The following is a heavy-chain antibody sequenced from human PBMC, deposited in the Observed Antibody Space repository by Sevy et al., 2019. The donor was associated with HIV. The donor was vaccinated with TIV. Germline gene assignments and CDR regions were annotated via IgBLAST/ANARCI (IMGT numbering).Heavy chain of an antibody. CDR3: ATNSPGYSSGWYLSREV. CDR2: FDPEDGET. Sequence: ASVKVSCKVSGYTLTELSMHWVRQAPGKGLEWMGGFDPEDGETIYAQKFQGRVTMTEDTSTDTAYMELSSLRSEDTVVYYCATNSPGYSSGWYLSREVWGQGTLVTVSS. J-gene: IGHJ4*02. CDR1: GYTLTELS. V-gene: IGHV1-24*01. D-gene: IGHD6-19*01.